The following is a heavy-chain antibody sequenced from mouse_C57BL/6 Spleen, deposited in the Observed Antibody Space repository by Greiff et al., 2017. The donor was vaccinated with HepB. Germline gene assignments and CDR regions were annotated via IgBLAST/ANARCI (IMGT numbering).Heavy chain of an antibody. CDR1: GYAFSSSW. CDR2: IYPGDGDT. CDR3: ARAERWFAY. J-gene: IGHJ3*01. V-gene: IGHV1-82*01. Sequence: QVQLKESGPELVKPGASVKISCKASGYAFSSSWMNWVKQRPGKGLEWIGRIYPGDGDTNYNGKFKGKATLTADKSSSTAYMQLSSLTSEDSAVYFCARAERWFAYWGQGTLVTVSA.